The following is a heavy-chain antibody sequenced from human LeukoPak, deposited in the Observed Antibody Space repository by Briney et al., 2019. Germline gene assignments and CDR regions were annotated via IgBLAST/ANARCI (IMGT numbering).Heavy chain of an antibody. CDR1: GFTFSSSW. Sequence: QSGGSLRLSCAASGFTFSSSWMHWVCQAPEKGLEWVADIKCDGSEKYYVDSVKGRLTISRDNAKNSLYLQVNSLRAEDMTVYYCVRGYVEPNWFDPWGQGTLVTVSS. V-gene: IGHV3-52*01. CDR3: VRGYVEPNWFDP. D-gene: IGHD1-1*01. J-gene: IGHJ5*02. CDR2: IKCDGSEK.